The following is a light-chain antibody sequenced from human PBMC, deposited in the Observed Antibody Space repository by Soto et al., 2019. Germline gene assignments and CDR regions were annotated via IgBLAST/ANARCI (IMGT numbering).Light chain of an antibody. CDR1: QSISSW. Sequence: DIQMTQSPSTLSASVGDRVTITGRASQSISSWLAWYQQKPGKAPKLLLYKASSLESGVPSRFSGSGSGTEFTLTISSLQPDDFATYYCQQYNSYSFGQGTKVEIK. CDR3: QQYNSYS. CDR2: KAS. V-gene: IGKV1-5*03. J-gene: IGKJ1*01.